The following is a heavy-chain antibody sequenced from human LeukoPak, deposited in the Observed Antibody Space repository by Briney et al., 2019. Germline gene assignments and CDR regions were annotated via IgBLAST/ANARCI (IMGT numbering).Heavy chain of an antibody. V-gene: IGHV3-13*01. CDR1: GFTFSSYD. CDR2: IGTAGDT. CDR3: ARYSGSYGMDY. J-gene: IGHJ4*02. Sequence: GGSLRLSCAASGFTFSSYDMHWVRQATGKGLEWVSAIGTAGDTYYPGSVKGRFTISRENAKNSLYLQRNSLRAGDTAVYYCARYSGSYGMDYWGQGTLVTVSS. D-gene: IGHD1-26*01.